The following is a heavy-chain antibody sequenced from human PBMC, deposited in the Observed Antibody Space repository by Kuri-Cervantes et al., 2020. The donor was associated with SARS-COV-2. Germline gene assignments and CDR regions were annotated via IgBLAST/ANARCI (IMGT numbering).Heavy chain of an antibody. Sequence: GGSLRLSCAASGFTFSSYAMHWVRQPPAKGLEWVPAISGSGGSTNYKDSVKGRFTISRVNSKNTLYLQMNSLRSEDTPVYYCAKPDPSGSYSVGWFDLWGQGTLVTVSS. V-gene: IGHV3-23*01. D-gene: IGHD1-26*01. J-gene: IGHJ5*02. CDR3: AKPDPSGSYSVGWFDL. CDR1: GFTFSSYA. CDR2: ISGSGGST.